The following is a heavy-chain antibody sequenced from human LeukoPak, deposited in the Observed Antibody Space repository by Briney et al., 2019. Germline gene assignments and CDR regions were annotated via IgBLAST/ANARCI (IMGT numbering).Heavy chain of an antibody. D-gene: IGHD3-9*01. J-gene: IGHJ4*02. V-gene: IGHV3-23*01. Sequence: GGSLRLSCAASGFIFSNYAMYWVRQAPGKGLEWVSAISGRSDNTYYADSVKGRFTLSRDSSKNTLYLQMNSLRADDTAVYYCAKWGDYDVFAGYYVSDFWGQGTLVTVSS. CDR2: ISGRSDNT. CDR1: GFIFSNYA. CDR3: AKWGDYDVFAGYYVSDF.